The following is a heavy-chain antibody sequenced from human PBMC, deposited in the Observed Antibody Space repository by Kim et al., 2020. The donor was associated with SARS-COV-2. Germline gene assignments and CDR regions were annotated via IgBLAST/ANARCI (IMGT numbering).Heavy chain of an antibody. CDR1: GGSFSGYY. CDR3: ARGGLLWFGELLFGWFDP. Sequence: GSLSLTCAVYGGSFSGYYWSWIRQPPGKGLEWIGEINHSGSTNYNPSLKSRVTISVDTPKNQFSLKLSSVTAADTAVYYCARGGLLWFGELLFGWFDPWGQGTLVTVSS. V-gene: IGHV4-34*01. J-gene: IGHJ5*02. CDR2: INHSGST. D-gene: IGHD3-10*01.